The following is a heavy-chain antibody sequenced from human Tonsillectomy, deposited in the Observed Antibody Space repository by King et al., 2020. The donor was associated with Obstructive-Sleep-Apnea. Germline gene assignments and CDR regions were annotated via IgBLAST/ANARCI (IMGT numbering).Heavy chain of an antibody. CDR1: GFTFSSYA. J-gene: IGHJ6*02. Sequence: VQLVESGGGLVQPGGSLRLSCAASGFTFSSYAMSWVRQPPGKGLEWVSAISGSGGSTYYADSVKDRFTISRDNSTNTLHLQINSLRAEDTAVYYCAKFEQWDYYYYGMDVWGQGTTVTVSS. CDR3: AKFEQWDYYYYGMDV. V-gene: IGHV3-23*04. D-gene: IGHD6-19*01. CDR2: ISGSGGST.